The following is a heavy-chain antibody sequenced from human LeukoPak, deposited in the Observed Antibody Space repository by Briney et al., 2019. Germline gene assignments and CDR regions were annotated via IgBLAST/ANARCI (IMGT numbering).Heavy chain of an antibody. CDR3: ARGGDLRSSGAFDI. J-gene: IGHJ3*02. CDR2: IYYSGST. D-gene: IGHD2-21*02. Sequence: SETLSLTCTVSRGSISGYSWSWIRQPPGKGLEYIGYIYYSGSTNYSPSLKSRVTISVDTSKNQFSLKLTSMTAADTAVYYCARGGDLRSSGAFDIWGQGTMVTVSS. CDR1: RGSISGYS. V-gene: IGHV4-59*01.